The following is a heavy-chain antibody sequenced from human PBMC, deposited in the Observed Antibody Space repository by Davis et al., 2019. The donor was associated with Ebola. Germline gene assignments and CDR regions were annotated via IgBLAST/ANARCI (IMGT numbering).Heavy chain of an antibody. CDR1: GYTFTSFG. CDR2: INPHNNNT. V-gene: IGHV1-18*04. J-gene: IGHJ4*02. D-gene: IGHD1-1*01. CDR3: ARAQFPTTSDH. Sequence: AASVKVSCKASGYTFTSFGITWVRHAPGQGLEWMGWINPHNNNTNYAQNVQGRVTMTTDTSTSTAYMEVGILRSDDTAVYYCARAQFPTTSDHWGQGTLVTVSS.